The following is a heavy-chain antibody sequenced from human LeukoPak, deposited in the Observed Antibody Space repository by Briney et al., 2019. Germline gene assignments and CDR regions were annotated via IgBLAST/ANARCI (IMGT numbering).Heavy chain of an antibody. CDR2: ISGSGSTK. Sequence: PGGSLRLSCAAFGFTFSSSEMNWVRQAPGKGLEWVSYISGSGSTKNYADSVKGRFTTSRDNAKNSLYLQMNSLRAEDTAVCYCARAVAGAIYSFDYWGRGTLVTVSS. V-gene: IGHV3-48*03. J-gene: IGHJ4*02. CDR3: ARAVAGAIYSFDY. CDR1: GFTFSSSE. D-gene: IGHD6-19*01.